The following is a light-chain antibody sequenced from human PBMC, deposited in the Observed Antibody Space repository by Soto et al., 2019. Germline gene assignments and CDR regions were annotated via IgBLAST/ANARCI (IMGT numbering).Light chain of an antibody. CDR2: KTS. V-gene: IGKV1-5*03. Sequence: DIQMTQSPSTLSASVGDRVTITCRASQSFSTWLAWYQQKPGKAPNLLIYKTSILENGVPSRFSGSGSGTEFTLTISSLQPDDFATYYCQQYNSNPLTFGGGTKVEIK. CDR1: QSFSTW. CDR3: QQYNSNPLT. J-gene: IGKJ4*01.